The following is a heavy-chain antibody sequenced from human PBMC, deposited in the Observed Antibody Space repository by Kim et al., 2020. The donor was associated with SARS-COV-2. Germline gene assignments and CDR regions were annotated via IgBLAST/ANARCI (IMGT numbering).Heavy chain of an antibody. CDR2: ISKDGRGK. J-gene: IGHJ1*01. D-gene: IGHD6-13*01. Sequence: GGSLRLSCATSGFAPDTYWIHWVRQTPGKGLVWVARISKDGRGKTYADSVRGRFTISRDNAKATVSLQMNSLRNEDTAVYYCARECVAAGCWYIDQWGQGTLVTVSS. CDR1: GFAPDTYW. CDR3: ARECVAAGCWYIDQ. V-gene: IGHV3-74*01.